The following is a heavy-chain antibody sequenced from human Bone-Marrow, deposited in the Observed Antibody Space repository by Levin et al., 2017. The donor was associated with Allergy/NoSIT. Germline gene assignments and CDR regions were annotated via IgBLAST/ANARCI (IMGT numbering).Heavy chain of an antibody. CDR3: AGGNERDFDY. CDR2: VNPKTGDT. D-gene: IGHD1-1*01. J-gene: IGHJ4*02. CDR1: GYTFIGYY. V-gene: IGHV1-2*06. Sequence: GESLKISCKASGYTFIGYYIHWVRQAPGQRPEWVGRVNPKTGDTNYAQRFQGRVTMTRDTSITTAYMELSSLRTDDTAVYYCAGGNERDFDYWGQGTLVTVSS.